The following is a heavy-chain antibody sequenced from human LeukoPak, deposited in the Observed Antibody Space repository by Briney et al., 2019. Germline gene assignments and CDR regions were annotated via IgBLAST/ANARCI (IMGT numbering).Heavy chain of an antibody. Sequence: ASVKVSCKASGYTFTSYGISWVRQAPGQGLEWMAWISAYNGNTNYAQKLQGRVTMTTDTSTSTAYMELRSLRSDDTAVYYCAREGTFGGVIAQGPFDYWGQGTLVTVSS. CDR1: GYTFTSYG. D-gene: IGHD3-16*02. V-gene: IGHV1-18*01. CDR2: ISAYNGNT. J-gene: IGHJ4*02. CDR3: AREGTFGGVIAQGPFDY.